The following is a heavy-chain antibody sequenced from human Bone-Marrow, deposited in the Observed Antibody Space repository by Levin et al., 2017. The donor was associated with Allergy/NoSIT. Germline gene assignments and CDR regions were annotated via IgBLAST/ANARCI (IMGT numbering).Heavy chain of an antibody. CDR2: ISSSSSYT. D-gene: IGHD2-15*01. V-gene: IGHV3-11*03. CDR3: AGLGYCSGGSCQENWFDP. CDR1: GFTFSDYY. Sequence: GGSLRLSCAASGFTFSDYYMSWIRQAPGKGLEWVSYISSSSSYTNYADSVKGRFTISRDNAKNSLYLQMNSLRAEDTAVYYCAGLGYCSGGSCQENWFDPWGQGTLVTVSS. J-gene: IGHJ5*02.